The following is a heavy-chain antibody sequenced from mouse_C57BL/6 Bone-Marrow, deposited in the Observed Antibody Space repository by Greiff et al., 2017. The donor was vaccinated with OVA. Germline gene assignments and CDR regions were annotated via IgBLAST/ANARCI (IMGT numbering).Heavy chain of an antibody. D-gene: IGHD1-1*01. Sequence: QVQLQQPGAELVRPGTSVKLSCKASGYPFTSYWMHWVKQRPGQGLEWIGVIDPSDSYTNYNQKFKGKATLTVDTSSSTAYMQLSSLTSEDSAVYYCASIYYYGSSDVWGTGTTVTVSS. J-gene: IGHJ1*03. CDR2: IDPSDSYT. CDR3: ASIYYYGSSDV. V-gene: IGHV1-59*01. CDR1: GYPFTSYW.